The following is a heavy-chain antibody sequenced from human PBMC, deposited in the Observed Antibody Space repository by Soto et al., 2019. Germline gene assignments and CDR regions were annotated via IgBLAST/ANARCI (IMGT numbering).Heavy chain of an antibody. CDR2: IFYSGST. CDR3: ASYQQSYAFDI. D-gene: IGHD2-2*01. Sequence: SDTLXLTCTVYGGSITSGVYYWSWIRQHPGKGLEWIGYIFYSGSTYYNPSLKSRVTISVDTSKNQFSLKLSSVTAADTAVYYCASYQQSYAFDIWGQGTMVT. J-gene: IGHJ3*02. V-gene: IGHV4-31*03. CDR1: GGSITSGVYY.